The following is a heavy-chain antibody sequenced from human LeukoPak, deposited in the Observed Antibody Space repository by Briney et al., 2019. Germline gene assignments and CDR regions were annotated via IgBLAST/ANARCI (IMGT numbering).Heavy chain of an antibody. J-gene: IGHJ4*02. CDR1: GDSISSGIYY. D-gene: IGHD3-9*01. V-gene: IGHV4-61*02. Sequence: PSETLSLTCTVSGDSISSGIYYWGWIRQPAGKGLEWIGRLYTSGNTRYNPSLKSRVTISKDTSKNQFSLELKSVTAADTAVYYCARAYYDILTGYFSWGQGTLVTVSS. CDR2: LYTSGNT. CDR3: ARAYYDILTGYFS.